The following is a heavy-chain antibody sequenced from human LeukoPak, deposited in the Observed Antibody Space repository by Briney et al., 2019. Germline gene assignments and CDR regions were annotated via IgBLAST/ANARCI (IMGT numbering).Heavy chain of an antibody. J-gene: IGHJ4*02. V-gene: IGHV4-39*07. D-gene: IGHD5-18*01. CDR2: IYHSGST. Sequence: SETLSLTCTVSGGSISSSSYNWGWIRQPPGKGLEWIGEIYHSGSTNYNPSLKSRVTISVDKSKNQFSLKLSSVTAADTAVYYCASQGAVDTAMVDYWGQGTLVTVSS. CDR1: GGSISSSSYN. CDR3: ASQGAVDTAMVDY.